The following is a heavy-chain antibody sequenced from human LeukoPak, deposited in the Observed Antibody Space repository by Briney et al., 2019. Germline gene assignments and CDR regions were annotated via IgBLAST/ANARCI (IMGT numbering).Heavy chain of an antibody. D-gene: IGHD4-17*01. J-gene: IGHJ4*02. CDR1: GGTFSSYA. CDR3: ASGFLKETTVTTFLDY. CDR2: IIPIFGTA. Sequence: GASVKASCKASGGTFSSYAISWVRQAPGQGLEWMGGIIPIFGTANYAQKFQGRVTITADESTSTAYMELSSLRSEDTAVYYCASGFLKETTVTTFLDYWGQGTLVTVSS. V-gene: IGHV1-69*01.